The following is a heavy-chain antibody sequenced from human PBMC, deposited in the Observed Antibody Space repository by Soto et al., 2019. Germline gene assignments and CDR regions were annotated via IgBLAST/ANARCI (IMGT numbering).Heavy chain of an antibody. CDR1: GASISTYY. CDR3: ARDRTAAGPSNWFDP. V-gene: IGHV4-4*07. D-gene: IGHD6-13*01. Sequence: SETLSLTCTVSGASISTYYWSWIWQSAGKGLEWIGRIYHSGSANYNPSLKGRVTMSLDTSKNQFSLKVSSVTAADTAVYYCARDRTAAGPSNWFDPWGQGTLVTVS. J-gene: IGHJ5*02. CDR2: IYHSGSA.